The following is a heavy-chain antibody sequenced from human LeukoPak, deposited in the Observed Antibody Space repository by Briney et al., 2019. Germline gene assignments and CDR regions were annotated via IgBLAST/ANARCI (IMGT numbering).Heavy chain of an antibody. CDR1: GGSISSGSYY. J-gene: IGHJ3*02. CDR3: ATRGGVEMATHRYAFDI. D-gene: IGHD5-24*01. Sequence: SQTLSLTCTVSGGSISSGSYYWSWIRQPAGKGLEWIGRIYTSGSTNYNPSLKSRVTISVDTSKNQFSLKLSSVTAADTAVYYCATRGGVEMATHRYAFDIWGQGTMVTVSS. CDR2: IYTSGST. V-gene: IGHV4-61*02.